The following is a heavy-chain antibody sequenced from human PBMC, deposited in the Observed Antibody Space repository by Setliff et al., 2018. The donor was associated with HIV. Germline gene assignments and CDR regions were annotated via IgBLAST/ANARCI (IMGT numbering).Heavy chain of an antibody. CDR1: GGYISSHY. V-gene: IGHV4-4*08. J-gene: IGHJ4*02. CDR3: ARDVMEWFGNYFDN. CDR2: IYTSGST. Sequence: PSETLSLTCTVSGGYISSHYWSWIRQPPGKGLEWIGHIYTSGSTNYNPSLKSRVTISVDTSKNQFSLKLRSVPAAGTALYYCARDVMEWFGNYFDNWGQGALVTVSS. D-gene: IGHD3-3*01.